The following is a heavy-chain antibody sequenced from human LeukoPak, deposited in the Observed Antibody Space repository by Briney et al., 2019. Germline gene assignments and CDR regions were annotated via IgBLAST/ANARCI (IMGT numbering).Heavy chain of an antibody. V-gene: IGHV4-39*07. CDR3: ARDHEVSSSSFDY. D-gene: IGHD6-6*01. CDR2: IYYSGNT. Sequence: PSETLSLTCTVSRGSVNSNSYYWGWIRQPPGKGLEWIGTIYYSGNTYYNPSLESRVTISVDTPKNQFSLKLTSVTAADTAVYYCARDHEVSSSSFDYWGQGTLVTVSS. J-gene: IGHJ4*02. CDR1: RGSVNSNSYY.